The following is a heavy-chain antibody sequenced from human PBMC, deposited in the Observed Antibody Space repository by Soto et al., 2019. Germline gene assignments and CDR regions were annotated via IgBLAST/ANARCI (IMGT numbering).Heavy chain of an antibody. D-gene: IGHD2-21*02. CDR2: INPNSGGT. Sequence: ASVKVSCKASGYTFTGYYMHWVQQAPGQGLEWMGWINPNSGGTNYAQKFQGRVTMTRDTSISTAYMELSRLRSDDTAVYYCARGLVTDYYFDYWGQGTLVTVSS. V-gene: IGHV1-2*02. CDR3: ARGLVTDYYFDY. CDR1: GYTFTGYY. J-gene: IGHJ4*02.